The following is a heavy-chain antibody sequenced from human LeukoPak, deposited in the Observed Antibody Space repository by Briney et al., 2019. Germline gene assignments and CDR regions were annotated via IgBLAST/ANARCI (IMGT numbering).Heavy chain of an antibody. CDR2: ISGSGGST. Sequence: PGGSLRLSCAASGFTFSNYAMSWVRQAPEKGLEWVSAISGSGGSTDYADSVKGRFTISRDNSKNTLYLQMNSLRAEDTAVYYCAKAGTLGLRGFYGDYWGQGTLVTVSS. CDR1: GFTFSNYA. V-gene: IGHV3-23*01. CDR3: AKAGTLGLRGFYGDY. J-gene: IGHJ4*02. D-gene: IGHD5-12*01.